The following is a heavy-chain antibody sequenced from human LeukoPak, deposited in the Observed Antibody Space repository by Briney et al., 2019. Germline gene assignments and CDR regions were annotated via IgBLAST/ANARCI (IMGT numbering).Heavy chain of an antibody. V-gene: IGHV4-34*01. D-gene: IGHD2-15*01. J-gene: IGHJ6*03. CDR1: GGSFSGYY. CDR2: INHSGST. CDR3: ARGIPRYCSGGSCYSGDYYYYYYMDV. Sequence: SETLSLTCAVYGGSFSGYYWSWIRQPPGKGLEWIGEINHSGSTNYNPSLKNRVTISVDTSKNQFSLKLSSVTAADTAVYYCARGIPRYCSGGSCYSGDYYYYYYMDVWGKGTTVTVSS.